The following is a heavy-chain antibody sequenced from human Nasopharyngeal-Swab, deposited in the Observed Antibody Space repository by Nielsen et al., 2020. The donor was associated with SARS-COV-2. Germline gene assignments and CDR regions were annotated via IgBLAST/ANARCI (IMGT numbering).Heavy chain of an antibody. J-gene: IGHJ4*02. D-gene: IGHD6-19*01. CDR2: ISYDGSNK. Sequence: WIRQPPGKGLEWVAVISYDGSNKYYADSVKGRFTISRDNSKNTLYLQMNSLRAEDTAAYYCAKSSGWYVGYFDYWGQGTLVTVSS. V-gene: IGHV3-30*18. CDR3: AKSSGWYVGYFDY.